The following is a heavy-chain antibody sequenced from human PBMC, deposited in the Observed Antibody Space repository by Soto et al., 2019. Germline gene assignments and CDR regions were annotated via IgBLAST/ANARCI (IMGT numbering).Heavy chain of an antibody. J-gene: IGHJ6*02. Sequence: ASVKVFCKASGGTFSSYAISWVRQAPGQGLEWMGGIIPIFGTANYAQKFQGRVTITADESTSTAYMELSSLRSEDTAVYYCANLPSGTHYYYYGMDVWGQGTTVTVSS. V-gene: IGHV1-69*13. CDR1: GGTFSSYA. CDR2: IIPIFGTA. CDR3: ANLPSGTHYYYYGMDV. D-gene: IGHD3-10*01.